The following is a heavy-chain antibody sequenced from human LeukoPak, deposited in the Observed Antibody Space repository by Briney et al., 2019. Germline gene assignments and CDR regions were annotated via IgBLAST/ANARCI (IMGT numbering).Heavy chain of an antibody. J-gene: IGHJ3*02. CDR3: AKEVGWLVGPFDI. CDR1: GFTFSDYG. V-gene: IGHV3-30*02. CDR2: IQYDGNSK. Sequence: GGSLRLSCAASGFTFSDYGIHWVRQAPGKGLDWVAFIQYDGNSKYYGDSVKGRFTISRDNSKNTLHLQMNSLRIEDTAVYYCAKEVGWLVGPFDIWGQGIKVTVAS. D-gene: IGHD6-19*01.